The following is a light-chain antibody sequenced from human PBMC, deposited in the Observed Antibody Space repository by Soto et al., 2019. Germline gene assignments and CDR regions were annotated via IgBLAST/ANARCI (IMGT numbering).Light chain of an antibody. CDR3: QQYDSSRAIT. Sequence: EIVLTQSPGTLSLSPGERATLSCRASQSVSSSYLAWYQQKPGQAPRFLIFGASSRATGIPDRFSGSGSGTDFILTISRLEPEDFAVYYCQQYDSSRAITFGQGTRLEIK. CDR2: GAS. CDR1: QSVSSSY. V-gene: IGKV3-20*01. J-gene: IGKJ5*01.